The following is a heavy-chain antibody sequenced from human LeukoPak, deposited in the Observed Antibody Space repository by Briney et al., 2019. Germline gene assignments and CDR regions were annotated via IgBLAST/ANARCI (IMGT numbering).Heavy chain of an antibody. J-gene: IGHJ4*02. CDR3: ARLDTAMVSFDY. CDR1: GYSISSGCY. CDR2: IYHSGST. D-gene: IGHD5-18*01. V-gene: IGHV4-38-2*01. Sequence: SETLSLTCAVSGYSISSGCYWGWIRQPPGKGLEWIGSIYHSGSTYYNPSLKSRVTISVDTSKNQFSLKLSSVTAADTAVYYCARLDTAMVSFDYWGQGTLVTVSS.